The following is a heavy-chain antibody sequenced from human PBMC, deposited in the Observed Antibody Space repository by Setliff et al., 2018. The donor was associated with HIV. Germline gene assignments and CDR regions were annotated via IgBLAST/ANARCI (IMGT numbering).Heavy chain of an antibody. J-gene: IGHJ6*03. Sequence: LRLSCEPSGFTFGDFCMNWVRQAPGQGLEWIPYISSKRTTIYSADSVKGRFPISLDNDRNSLDLQMNSLRAEETAVYYCARGPTTVTNYYYYYMDVWGKGTTVTVSS. CDR2: ISSKRTTI. V-gene: IGHV3-48*01. CDR3: ARGPTTVTNYYYYYMDV. CDR1: GFTFGDFC. D-gene: IGHD4-17*01.